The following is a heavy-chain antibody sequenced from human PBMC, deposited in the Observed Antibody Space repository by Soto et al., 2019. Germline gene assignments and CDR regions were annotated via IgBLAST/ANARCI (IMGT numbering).Heavy chain of an antibody. CDR2: IYHSGST. D-gene: IGHD6-19*01. J-gene: IGHJ3*02. Sequence: SETLSLTCAVSGYSISSGYYWGWIRQPPGKGLEWIGNIYHSGSTYYNPSLKSRVTISVDTSKNQFSLRLSSVTAADTAVYYCARPRVAATAYDAFDIWGQGTLGTVSS. CDR3: ARPRVAATAYDAFDI. V-gene: IGHV4-38-2*01. CDR1: GYSISSGYY.